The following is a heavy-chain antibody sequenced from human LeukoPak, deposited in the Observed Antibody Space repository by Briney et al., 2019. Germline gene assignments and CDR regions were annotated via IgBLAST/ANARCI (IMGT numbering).Heavy chain of an antibody. CDR3: AKDRVPDSRWDIDY. CDR2: ISGSGGST. J-gene: IGHJ4*02. D-gene: IGHD1-14*01. Sequence: PGGSLRLSCAASGFTFSSYAMSWVRQAPGKGLEWVSAISGSGGSTYYADSVKGRFTTSRDNSKNTVYLQMNSLRDEDTAVYYCAKDRVPDSRWDIDYWGQGTLVTVSS. CDR1: GFTFSSYA. V-gene: IGHV3-23*01.